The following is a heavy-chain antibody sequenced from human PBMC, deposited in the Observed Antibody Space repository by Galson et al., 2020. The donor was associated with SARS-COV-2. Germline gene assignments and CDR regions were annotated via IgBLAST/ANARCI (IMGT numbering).Heavy chain of an antibody. V-gene: IGHV3-7*05. J-gene: IGHJ4*02. CDR3: VKDRGA. D-gene: IGHD1-26*01. CDR1: GFTFTSYW. CDR2: INPDGSGT. Sequence: QAGGSLRLSCAASGFTFTSYWMAWVRQAPGQGLEYVALINPDGSGTYYVDSVKGRFTISRDNANNSLYLQMSSLRAEDSAVYYCVKDRGAWGQGNLVSVSS.